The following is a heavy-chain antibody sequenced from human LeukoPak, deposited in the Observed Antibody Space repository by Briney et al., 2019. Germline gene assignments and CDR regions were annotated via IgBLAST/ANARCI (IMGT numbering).Heavy chain of an antibody. CDR1: GGTFSSYA. CDR2: VFLVLGIA. V-gene: IGHV1-69*04. Sequence: AVKVSCKESGGTFSSYALSGVRQAPGRGREWMGRVFLVLGIANYAQNVQDRVTITADKSTSTAYMELSSLRSEDTAVYYCARGILFRYFAWSFDYWGQGTLVTVSS. J-gene: IGHJ4*02. CDR3: ARGILFRYFAWSFDY. D-gene: IGHD3-9*01.